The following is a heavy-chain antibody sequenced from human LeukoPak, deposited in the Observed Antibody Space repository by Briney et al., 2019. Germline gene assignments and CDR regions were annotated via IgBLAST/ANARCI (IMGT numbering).Heavy chain of an antibody. Sequence: SETLSLTCTVSGGSISSYSYYWGWIRQPPGKGLEWIGYIYYSGSTYYNPSLKSRVTISVDTSKNQFSLKLSSVTAADTAVYYCARGAYYYDSSGPLDYWGQGTLVTVSS. CDR3: ARGAYYYDSSGPLDY. CDR2: IYYSGST. CDR1: GGSISSYSYY. J-gene: IGHJ4*02. V-gene: IGHV4-31*03. D-gene: IGHD3-22*01.